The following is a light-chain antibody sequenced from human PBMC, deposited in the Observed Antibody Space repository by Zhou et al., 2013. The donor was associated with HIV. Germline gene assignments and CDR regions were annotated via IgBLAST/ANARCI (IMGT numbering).Light chain of an antibody. J-gene: IGLJ3*02. CDR3: SSYTSISTLV. CDR2: DVS. CDR1: SSDVGSYNY. Sequence: QSALTQPASVSGSPGQSIAISCTGTSSDVGSYNYVSWYQQHPGKAPKLMIYDVSKRPSGVSNRFSGSKSGNTASLTISGLQAEDEADYYCSSYTSISTLVFGGGTKLTVL. V-gene: IGLV2-14*01.